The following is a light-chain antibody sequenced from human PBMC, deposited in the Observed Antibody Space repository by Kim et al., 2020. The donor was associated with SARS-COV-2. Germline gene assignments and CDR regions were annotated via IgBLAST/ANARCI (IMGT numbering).Light chain of an antibody. J-gene: IGKJ2*01. V-gene: IGKV3-20*01. Sequence: EIVLTQSPGTVSLSPGERATLSCRASQSVSTTYLAWYQHKPGQAPRLLIYGASSRATGIPDRFSGSGSGTDFTLTISRLEPDDFAVYYCQQYGTSPYTFGQGTKVDIK. CDR2: GAS. CDR3: QQYGTSPYT. CDR1: QSVSTTY.